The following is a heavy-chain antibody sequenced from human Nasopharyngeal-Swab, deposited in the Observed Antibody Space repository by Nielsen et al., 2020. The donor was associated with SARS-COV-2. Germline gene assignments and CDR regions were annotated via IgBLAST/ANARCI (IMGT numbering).Heavy chain of an antibody. CDR2: IIAYNGNT. CDR3: ARTRIAGQEYYFDY. CDR1: CYTFTSYG. V-gene: IGHV1-18*01. J-gene: IGHJ4*02. Sequence: ASVKVSCNASCYTFTSYGISWVLHAPGQGLEWMGWIIAYNGNTNYAQKLQGRVTMTTDTSTSTAYMELRGLRSDDTAVYYCARTRIAGQEYYFDYWGQGTLVTVSS. D-gene: IGHD6-13*01.